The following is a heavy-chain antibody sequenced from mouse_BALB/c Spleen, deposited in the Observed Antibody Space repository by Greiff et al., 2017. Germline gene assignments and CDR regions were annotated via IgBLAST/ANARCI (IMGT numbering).Heavy chain of an antibody. D-gene: IGHD1-1*01. CDR1: GYTFTSYW. Sequence: VQLQQSGAELAKPGASVKMSCKASGYTFTSYWMHWVKQRPGQGLEWIGYINPSTGYTEYNQKFKDKATLTADKSSSTAYMQLSSLTSEDSAVYYCAYYGYAMDYWGQGTSVTVSS. CDR2: INPSTGYT. J-gene: IGHJ4*01. CDR3: AYYGYAMDY. V-gene: IGHV1-7*01.